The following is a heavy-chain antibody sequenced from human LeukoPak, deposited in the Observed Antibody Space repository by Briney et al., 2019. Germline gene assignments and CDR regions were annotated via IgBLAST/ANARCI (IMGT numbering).Heavy chain of an antibody. CDR3: AKDRSCTHYICHGDFDY. CDR2: ISGSGGST. J-gene: IGHJ4*02. V-gene: IGHV3-23*01. CDR1: GFTFSSYA. D-gene: IGHD2-8*01. Sequence: PGGSLRLSCAASGFTFSSYAVSWVRQASGKGLEWVSSISGSGGSTYSADSVKGRFTISRDNSKNTLYLQMNSLRAEDTALYYCAKDRSCTHYICHGDFDYWGQGTLVTVSS.